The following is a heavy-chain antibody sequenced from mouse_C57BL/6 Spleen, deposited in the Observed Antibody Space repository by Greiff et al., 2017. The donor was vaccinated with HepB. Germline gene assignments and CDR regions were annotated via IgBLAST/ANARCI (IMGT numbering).Heavy chain of an antibody. CDR2: IYPRSGNT. CDR1: GYTFTSYG. Sequence: VKLQESGAELARPGASVKLSCKASGYTFTSYGISWVKQRTGQGLEWIGEIYPRSGNTYYNEKFKGKATLTADKSSSTAYMELRSLTSEDSAVYFCARWDYYGSSPYFDYWGQGTTLTVSS. J-gene: IGHJ2*01. V-gene: IGHV1-81*01. D-gene: IGHD1-1*01. CDR3: ARWDYYGSSPYFDY.